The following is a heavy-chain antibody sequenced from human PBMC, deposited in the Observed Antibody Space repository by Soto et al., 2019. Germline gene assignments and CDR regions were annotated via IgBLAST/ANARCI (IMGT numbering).Heavy chain of an antibody. J-gene: IGHJ4*02. D-gene: IGHD3-3*01. CDR2: MFPWTSDT. CDR1: GYTFNSFW. CDR3: ARPGRNFWSGRYYFDY. V-gene: IGHV5-51*01. Sequence: GESLKISCQGSGYTFNSFWIGWVRQMPGEGLEWMGLMFPWTSDTRYSPSFQGHVSISVDRSTGTGYLQWNSLRAEDTAVYYCARPGRNFWSGRYYFDYWGQGTLVTVSS.